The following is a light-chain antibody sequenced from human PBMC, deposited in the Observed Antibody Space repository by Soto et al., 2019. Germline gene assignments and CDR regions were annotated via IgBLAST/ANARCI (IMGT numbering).Light chain of an antibody. CDR2: MNN. CDR3: AAWNDSLEVVL. V-gene: IGLV1-47*01. Sequence: QSVLTKPPSASGTPGQTVTISCSGSSSNIGGNFVSWYQHVPGTAPKVLIFMNNQRPSGVPDRFSGSQSGTSASLAISGLRSEDESDYYCAAWNDSLEVVLFGGGTKLTVL. CDR1: SSNIGGNF. J-gene: IGLJ3*02.